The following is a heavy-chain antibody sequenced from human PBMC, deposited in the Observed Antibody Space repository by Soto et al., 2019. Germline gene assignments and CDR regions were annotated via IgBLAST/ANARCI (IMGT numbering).Heavy chain of an antibody. CDR1: GFTFSTYW. J-gene: IGHJ4*02. CDR2: INNDGSDT. D-gene: IGHD1-26*01. Sequence: EVQLVESGGGLVQPGGSLRLSCAASGFTFSTYWMHWVRQAPGKGLMWVSHINNDGSDTTYADSVKRRFTISRDNAKNTVYLQMNSLRAEDTAVYYCVRDDIGVGIDYWGLGTLVTVSS. CDR3: VRDDIGVGIDY. V-gene: IGHV3-74*03.